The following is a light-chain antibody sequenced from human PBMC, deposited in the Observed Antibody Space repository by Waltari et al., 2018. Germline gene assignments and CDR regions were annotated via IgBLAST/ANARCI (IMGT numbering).Light chain of an antibody. V-gene: IGLV3-21*04. CDR1: NIAFKS. Sequence: SYLLTQPPSVSVAPGQTARLTCGGNNIAFKSMHWYRQKPGQAPVLVIYYDSDRPSGIPERFSGSNSGNTATLTISRVEAGDEADYSCQVWDSGSDHPIFGGGTTLTVL. CDR2: YDS. CDR3: QVWDSGSDHPI. J-gene: IGLJ2*01.